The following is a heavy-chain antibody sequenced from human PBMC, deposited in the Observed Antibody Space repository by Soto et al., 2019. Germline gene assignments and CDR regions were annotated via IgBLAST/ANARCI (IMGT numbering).Heavy chain of an antibody. CDR3: ARAELGFLEWTPYYFDY. CDR1: GGSISSGDYY. D-gene: IGHD3-3*01. J-gene: IGHJ4*02. V-gene: IGHV4-30-4*01. CDR2: IYYSGST. Sequence: SETLSLTCTVSGGSISSGDYYWSWVRQPPGKGLEWIGYIYYSGSTYYNPSLKSRVTISVDTSKNQFSLKLGSVTAADTAVYYCARAELGFLEWTPYYFDYWGQGTLVTVSS.